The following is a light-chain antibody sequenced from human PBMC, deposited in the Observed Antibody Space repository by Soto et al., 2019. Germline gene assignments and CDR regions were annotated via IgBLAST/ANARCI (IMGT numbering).Light chain of an antibody. Sequence: QSVLTQPPSVSGSPGQSVAISCTVTSSDVGSYNRVSWYQQPPGAAPKLMIYEVSNRPSGVPDRFSGSKSGNTASLTISGLQAEDEADYYCNSYTGSSTYVFGTGTKVTVL. J-gene: IGLJ1*01. CDR2: EVS. V-gene: IGLV2-18*02. CDR1: SSDVGSYNR. CDR3: NSYTGSSTYV.